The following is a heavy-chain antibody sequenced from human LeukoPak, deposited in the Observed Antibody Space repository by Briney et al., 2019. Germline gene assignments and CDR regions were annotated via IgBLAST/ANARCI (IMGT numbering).Heavy chain of an antibody. Sequence: SETLSLTCTVSGGSISSYYWSWIRQPPGKGLEWIGYIYYSGSTNYNPSLKSRVTISVDTSKNQFSLKLSSVTAADTAVYYCARHWTYGSGSYPLYAFDSWGQGTMVTVSS. D-gene: IGHD3-10*01. CDR3: ARHWTYGSGSYPLYAFDS. J-gene: IGHJ3*02. CDR2: IYYSGST. CDR1: GGSISSYY. V-gene: IGHV4-59*08.